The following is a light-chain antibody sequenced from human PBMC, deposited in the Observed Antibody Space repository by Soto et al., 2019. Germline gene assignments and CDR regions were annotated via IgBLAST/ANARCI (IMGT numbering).Light chain of an antibody. J-gene: IGLJ3*02. Sequence: QSVLTQPPSVSGTPVQRVTISCSGSTSNIANSFVYWYQHVPGTARKILMSRNNQRPSGVPDRFSGSRSGTSASLAVSGLRPEDEADYFCAACDGNLPGWGFGGGTKVTVL. CDR1: TSNIANSF. CDR2: RNN. V-gene: IGLV1-47*01. CDR3: AACDGNLPGWG.